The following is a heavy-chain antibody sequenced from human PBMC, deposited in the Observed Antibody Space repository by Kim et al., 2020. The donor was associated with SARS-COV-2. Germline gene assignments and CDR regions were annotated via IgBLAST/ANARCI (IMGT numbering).Heavy chain of an antibody. J-gene: IGHJ6*02. CDR1: GGTFSSYA. CDR3: ARGYRDGYNIYYYGMDV. V-gene: IGHV1-69*13. D-gene: IGHD3-9*01. CDR2: INPIFGIA. Sequence: SVKVSCKASGGTFSSYAFSWVRQAPGQGLEWMGGINPIFGIADYAQKFQGRVTLTADESTSTAYMELSNLRSEDTAVYYCARGYRDGYNIYYYGMDVWGQGTTVTVSS.